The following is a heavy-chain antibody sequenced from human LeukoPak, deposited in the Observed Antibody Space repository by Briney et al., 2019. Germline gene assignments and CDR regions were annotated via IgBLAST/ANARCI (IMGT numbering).Heavy chain of an antibody. CDR2: INPNSGGT. Sequence: ASVKVSCKASGFTFTAYYMHWVRQAPGQRLEWMGWINPNSGGTNYAQKFQGRVTMTRDTSIRTAYMEVSSLRSDDTAVYYCARSSSGWYSYFDFWGQGTLVTVSS. CDR1: GFTFTAYY. J-gene: IGHJ4*02. V-gene: IGHV1-2*02. D-gene: IGHD6-19*01. CDR3: ARSSSGWYSYFDF.